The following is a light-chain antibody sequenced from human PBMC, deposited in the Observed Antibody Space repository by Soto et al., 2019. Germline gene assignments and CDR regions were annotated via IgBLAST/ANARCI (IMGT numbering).Light chain of an antibody. V-gene: IGKV3-15*01. Sequence: EIVMTQSPATLSMSPGERVTLSCRASQSVSSSLAWNQQKPGQAPRLLIYGASTRATGVTDRFSGSGSGTEFTRTISSLQSEDFAVYYCQQYNKWPWTFGQGTKVEIK. CDR1: QSVSSS. J-gene: IGKJ1*01. CDR3: QQYNKWPWT. CDR2: GAS.